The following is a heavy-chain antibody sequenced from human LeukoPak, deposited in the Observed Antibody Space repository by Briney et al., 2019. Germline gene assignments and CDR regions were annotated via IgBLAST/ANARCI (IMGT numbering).Heavy chain of an antibody. Sequence: SETLSLTCTVSNGSISSSSYYWGWLRQPPGNGLEWIGSIYYSGTTYYNPSLKSRVTISLDTSKNQFSLKLSSVTAADTAVYYCARDKGGLGRGYYYMDVWGKGTTVTVSS. CDR1: NGSISSSSYY. D-gene: IGHD3/OR15-3a*01. CDR2: IYYSGTT. CDR3: ARDKGGLGRGYYYMDV. V-gene: IGHV4-39*07. J-gene: IGHJ6*03.